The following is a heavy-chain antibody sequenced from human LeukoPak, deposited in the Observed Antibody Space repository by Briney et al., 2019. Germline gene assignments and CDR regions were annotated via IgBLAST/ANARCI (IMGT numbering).Heavy chain of an antibody. CDR2: IRYDGSNK. J-gene: IGHJ4*02. CDR3: AKDLEDTAHPSYYFDY. V-gene: IGHV3-30*02. Sequence: PGGSLRLSCAASGFTFSSYGMHWVRQAPGKGLEWVAFIRYDGSNKYYADSVKGRFTISRDNSKNTLYLQMNSLRAEDTAVYYCAKDLEDTAHPSYYFDYWGQGPLVTVSS. D-gene: IGHD5-18*01. CDR1: GFTFSSYG.